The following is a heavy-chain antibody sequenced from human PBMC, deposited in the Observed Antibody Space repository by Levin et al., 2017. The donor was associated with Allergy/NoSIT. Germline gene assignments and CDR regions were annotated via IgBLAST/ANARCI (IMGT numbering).Heavy chain of an antibody. Sequence: KASETLSLTCAVSGGSISSGGYSWSWIRQPPGKGLEWIGYIYHSGSTYYNPSLKSRVTISVDRSKNQFSLKLSSVTAADTAVYYCAGSPNGSGGQNDAFDIWGQGTMVTVSS. CDR1: GGSISSGGYS. CDR3: AGSPNGSGGQNDAFDI. D-gene: IGHD3-10*01. V-gene: IGHV4-30-2*01. CDR2: IYHSGST. J-gene: IGHJ3*02.